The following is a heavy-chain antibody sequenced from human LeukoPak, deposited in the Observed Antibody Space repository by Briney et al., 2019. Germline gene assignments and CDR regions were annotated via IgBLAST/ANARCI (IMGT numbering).Heavy chain of an antibody. CDR1: GFTFSNYW. J-gene: IGHJ4*02. D-gene: IGHD3-10*01. Sequence: PGGSLRLSCAASGFTFSNYWMSWVRQAPGKRLEWVANIREDGSEKYYVDSVKGQFTISRDNAKNSLFLQMDSLRAEDTAVYYCARDLAGHYYGSGSSFDYWGQGTLVTVS. V-gene: IGHV3-7*01. CDR3: ARDLAGHYYGSGSSFDY. CDR2: IREDGSEK.